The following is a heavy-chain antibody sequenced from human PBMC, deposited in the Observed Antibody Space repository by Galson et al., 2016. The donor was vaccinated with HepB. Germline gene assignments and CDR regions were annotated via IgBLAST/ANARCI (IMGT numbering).Heavy chain of an antibody. V-gene: IGHV3-48*03. J-gene: IGHJ4*02. CDR3: ASYPGYFPGN. CDR2: ISSNGSTI. Sequence: SLRLSCTASGFTFSSYEMNWVRQPPGQGLEWVSYISSNGSTIYYADSVKGRLTISRDNAKNSLYLQMNSLRAEDTAVYYCASYPGYFPGNWGQGTLVTVSS. CDR1: GFTFSSYE. D-gene: IGHD3-9*01.